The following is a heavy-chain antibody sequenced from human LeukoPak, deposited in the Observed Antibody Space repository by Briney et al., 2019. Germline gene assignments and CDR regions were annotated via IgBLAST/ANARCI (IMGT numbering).Heavy chain of an antibody. Sequence: GRSLRLSCAASGFTFSSYGMHWVRQAPGKGLEWVAVIWYDGTNKYYVDSVKGRFTISRDNSKNTLYLQMNSLRAEDTAVYYCASVLAYCGGDCYSGDYWGQGTLVTVSS. CDR3: ASVLAYCGGDCYSGDY. CDR2: IWYDGTNK. CDR1: GFTFSSYG. V-gene: IGHV3-33*01. D-gene: IGHD2-21*02. J-gene: IGHJ4*02.